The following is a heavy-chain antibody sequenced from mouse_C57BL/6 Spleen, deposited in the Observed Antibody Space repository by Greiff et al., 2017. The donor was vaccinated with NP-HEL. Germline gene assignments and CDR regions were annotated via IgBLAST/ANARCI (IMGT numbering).Heavy chain of an antibody. Sequence: EVKLVESGGGLVKPGGSLKLSCAASGFTFSSYAMSWVRQTPEKRLEWVATISDGGSYTYYPDNVKGRFTISRDNAKNNLYLQMSHLKSEDTAMYYCARRSLMAYWGQGTLVTVSA. J-gene: IGHJ3*01. V-gene: IGHV5-4*03. CDR2: ISDGGSYT. CDR3: ARRSLMAY. CDR1: GFTFSSYA.